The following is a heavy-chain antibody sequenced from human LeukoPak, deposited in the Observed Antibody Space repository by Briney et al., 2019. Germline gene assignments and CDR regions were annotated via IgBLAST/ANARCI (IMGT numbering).Heavy chain of an antibody. J-gene: IGHJ4*02. CDR2: INPSGGST. V-gene: IGHV1-46*01. CDR3: ARDIPYEVTSGGVTVMGSFVLDY. Sequence: ASVKVSCKASGHSFTSYYMHWVRQAPGQGLEWMGIINPSGGSTSYAQKFQGRVTLTRDTSTTTVYMELSSLRSEDTAVYYCARDIPYEVTSGGVTVMGSFVLDYWGQGTLVTVSS. CDR1: GHSFTSYY. D-gene: IGHD3-16*02.